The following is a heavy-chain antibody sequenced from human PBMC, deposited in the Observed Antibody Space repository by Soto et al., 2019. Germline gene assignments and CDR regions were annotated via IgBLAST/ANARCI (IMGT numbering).Heavy chain of an antibody. CDR1: GGSFSGYY. Sequence: SETLSLTCAVYGGSFSGYYWSWIRQPPGKGLEWIGEINHSGSTNYNPSLKSRVTISVDTSKNQFSLKLSSVTAADTAVYYCAAHVDTAMVIFDYWGQGTLVTAPQ. J-gene: IGHJ4*02. D-gene: IGHD5-18*01. V-gene: IGHV4-34*01. CDR2: INHSGST. CDR3: AAHVDTAMVIFDY.